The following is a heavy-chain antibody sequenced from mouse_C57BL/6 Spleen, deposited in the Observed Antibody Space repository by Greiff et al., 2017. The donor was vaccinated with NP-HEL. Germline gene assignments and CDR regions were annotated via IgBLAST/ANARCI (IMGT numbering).Heavy chain of an antibody. CDR3: ARFSPPYGNSFDY. D-gene: IGHD2-1*01. CDR2: INPNNGGT. J-gene: IGHJ2*01. V-gene: IGHV1-26*01. CDR1: GYTFTDYY. Sequence: EVQLQQSGPELVKPGASVKISCKASGYTFTDYYMNWVKQSHGKSLEWIGDINPNNGGTSYNQKFKGKATLTVDKSSSTAYMELRSLTSEDSAVYYCARFSPPYGNSFDYWGQGTTLTVSS.